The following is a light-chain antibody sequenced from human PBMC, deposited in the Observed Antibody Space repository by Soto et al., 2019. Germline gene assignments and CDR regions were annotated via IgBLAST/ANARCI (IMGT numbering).Light chain of an antibody. Sequence: DIQVTQSPPTLSASVGDRVTITCRASQTISTWMAWYQQKPGKAPKLLVYDASTLQSGVASRFSCSGSGTEFTLRISGLQPDDSATYYCQQYTNTNNPWMFGQGTKVEI. CDR3: QQYTNTNNPWM. V-gene: IGKV1-5*01. J-gene: IGKJ1*01. CDR2: DAS. CDR1: QTISTW.